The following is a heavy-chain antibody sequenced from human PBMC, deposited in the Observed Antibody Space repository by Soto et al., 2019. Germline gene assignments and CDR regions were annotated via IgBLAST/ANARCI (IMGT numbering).Heavy chain of an antibody. Sequence: SETLALTCTVSGASISGFYWSWIRKSAGKGLEWIGRIYATGTTDYNPSLKSRVMMSVDTSKKQFSLKLRSVTAADTAVYYCVRDGTKTLRDWFDPWGQGISVTVS. CDR2: IYATGTT. CDR3: VRDGTKTLRDWFDP. V-gene: IGHV4-4*07. CDR1: GASISGFY. D-gene: IGHD1-1*01. J-gene: IGHJ5*02.